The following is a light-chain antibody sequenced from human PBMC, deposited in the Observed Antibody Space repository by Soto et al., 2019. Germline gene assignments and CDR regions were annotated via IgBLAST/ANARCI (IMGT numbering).Light chain of an antibody. J-gene: IGKJ1*01. Sequence: DIQMTQSPSTLSASVGDRVTITCRASQSISSWLAWYQQQPGKAPKVLIYDASSLKSGVPSRFSGSGSGTEFTPTISSLQPEDFATYYCQQYNSYSWTFGQGTKVDIK. CDR2: DAS. V-gene: IGKV1-5*01. CDR1: QSISSW. CDR3: QQYNSYSWT.